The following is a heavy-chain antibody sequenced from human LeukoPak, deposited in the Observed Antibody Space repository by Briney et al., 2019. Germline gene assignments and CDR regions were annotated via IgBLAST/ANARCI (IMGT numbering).Heavy chain of an antibody. CDR3: ARDRHGGYCSSTSCSN. Sequence: GGSLRLSCAASGFTFSDYYMSWIRQAPGKGLEWVSYISSSSSTIYYADSVKGRFTISGDNAKNSLYLQMNSLRAEDTAVYYCARDRHGGYCSSTSCSNWGQGTLVTVSS. CDR1: GFTFSDYY. J-gene: IGHJ4*02. CDR2: ISSSSSTI. V-gene: IGHV3-11*04. D-gene: IGHD2-2*01.